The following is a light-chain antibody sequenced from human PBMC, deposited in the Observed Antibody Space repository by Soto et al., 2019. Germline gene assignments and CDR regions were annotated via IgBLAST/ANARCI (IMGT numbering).Light chain of an antibody. CDR2: GVN. J-gene: IGLJ1*01. V-gene: IGLV2-23*02. CDR1: SSDVGNYNL. Sequence: QSVLTQPASVSGSPGQSITISCTGTSSDVGNYNLVSWYQQHPGKAPKLIIYGVNKRPSGASDRLSGSKSGNTAALTISGLQAEDEADYYCCSYASSRNSFYVFETGTKLTVL. CDR3: CSYASSRNSFYV.